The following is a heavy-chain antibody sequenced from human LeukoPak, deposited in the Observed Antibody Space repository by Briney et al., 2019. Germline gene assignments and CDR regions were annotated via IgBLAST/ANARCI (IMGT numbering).Heavy chain of an antibody. CDR3: ANLEGIVVVPAATVFDY. Sequence: GGSLRLSCAASGFTFSTYVMIWVRQAPGKGLEWASAIAAAGGDTYYADSVKGRFTISRDNSKNTLYLQMNNLRVEDTAVYYCANLEGIVVVPAATVFDYWGQGTLVTVSS. D-gene: IGHD2-2*01. V-gene: IGHV3-23*01. CDR1: GFTFSTYV. CDR2: IAAAGGDT. J-gene: IGHJ4*02.